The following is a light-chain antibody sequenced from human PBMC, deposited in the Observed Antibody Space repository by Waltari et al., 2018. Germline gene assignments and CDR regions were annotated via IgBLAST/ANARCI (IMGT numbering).Light chain of an antibody. CDR3: QQDYSYPHT. J-gene: IGKJ2*01. V-gene: IGKV1-6*01. CDR1: QYIIND. Sequence: AVQLNQSPSSLSASVGDRVTITCRASQYIINDLGWFQQKPGKAPKLLIYEASILPSGVPSSYSGSGSGTYFTLTISSLEPDDSATYYFQQDYSYPHTFGQGTKLE. CDR2: EAS.